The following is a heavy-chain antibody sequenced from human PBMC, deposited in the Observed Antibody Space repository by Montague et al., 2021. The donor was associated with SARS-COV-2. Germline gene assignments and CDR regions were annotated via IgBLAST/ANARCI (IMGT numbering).Heavy chain of an antibody. Sequence: SETLSLTCTFSGNVLTRNTYYWGWIRQPPGKGLEFIGSKSPGGSSNYNTPFEGRVTVSVDRSKSRFSLSLTSVSAADTAVYYCARSFCGPTTCYENWFDLWGQGILVTVSS. D-gene: IGHD2-15*01. CDR3: ARSFCGPTTCYENWFDL. V-gene: IGHV4-39*07. J-gene: IGHJ5*02. CDR1: GNVLTRNTYY. CDR2: KSPGGSS.